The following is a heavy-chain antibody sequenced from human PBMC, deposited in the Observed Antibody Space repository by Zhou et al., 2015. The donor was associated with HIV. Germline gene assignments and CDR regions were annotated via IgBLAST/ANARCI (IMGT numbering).Heavy chain of an antibody. V-gene: IGHV3-23*01. J-gene: IGHJ4*02. D-gene: IGHD3-16*01. CDR2: ICGTNCDTTVKT. Sequence: EVHLLESGGRRDTAGGGSLRLSCAASGFTFSRYAFSWVRQAPGKGLQWVSAICGTNCDTTVKTYYADSVRGRFTISRDNSRNTVYLQMNNVRADDTAIYYCTKEATEVFWAGNHYWGQGTLVTVSS. CDR3: TKEATEVFWAGNHY. CDR1: GFTFSRYA.